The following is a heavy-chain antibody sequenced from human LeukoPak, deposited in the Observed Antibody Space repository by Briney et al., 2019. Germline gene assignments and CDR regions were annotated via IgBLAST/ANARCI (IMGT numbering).Heavy chain of an antibody. CDR2: ISGSAGST. V-gene: IGHV3-23*01. CDR1: GFTFSSYA. J-gene: IGHJ4*02. D-gene: IGHD1-26*01. CDR3: AKGGSYQYFDY. Sequence: GGSLRLSCAASGFTFSSYAMSWVRQAPGKGLEWVSTISGSAGSTYYADSVKGRFTISRDNSKNTLYLQLNSLRAEDTAVYYCAKGGSYQYFDYWGQGTLVTVSS.